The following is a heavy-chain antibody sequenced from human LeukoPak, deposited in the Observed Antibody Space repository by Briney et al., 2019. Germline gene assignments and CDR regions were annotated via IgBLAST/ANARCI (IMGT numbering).Heavy chain of an antibody. CDR3: VREVVAHFDY. V-gene: IGHV3-20*04. J-gene: IGHJ4*02. CDR2: INWNGGST. CDR1: GFTFDDYG. D-gene: IGHD2-15*01. Sequence: SGGSLRLSCASSGFTFDDYGMSWVRQAPGKGLEWVSGINWNGGSTGYADSVKGRFTISRDNAKNSLYLQMNSLRPEDTAVYYCVREVVAHFDYWGQGTLVTVSS.